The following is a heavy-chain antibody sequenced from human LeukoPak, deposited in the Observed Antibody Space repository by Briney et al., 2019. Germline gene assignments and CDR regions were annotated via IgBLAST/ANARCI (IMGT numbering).Heavy chain of an antibody. V-gene: IGHV3-48*03. D-gene: IGHD2-2*01. J-gene: IGHJ4*02. CDR2: ISSSGSTI. Sequence: PGGSLRLSCAASGFTFSSYEMNWVRQAPGKGLEWVAYISSSGSTIYYADSVKGRFTISRDNAKNSLYLQMNSLRAEDTAVYYCAREPCTSCYTDYWGQGTLVTVSS. CDR3: AREPCTSCYTDY. CDR1: GFTFSSYE.